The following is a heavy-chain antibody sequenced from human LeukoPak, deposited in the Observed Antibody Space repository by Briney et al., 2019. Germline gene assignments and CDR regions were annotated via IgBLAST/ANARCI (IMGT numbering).Heavy chain of an antibody. Sequence: GGSLRLSCAASGFTFSSYEMHWVRQAPGKGLEWVSYISSSGSTIYYADSVKGRFTISRDNAKNSLYLQMNSLRAEDTAVYYCAELSITMIGGVWGKGTTVTISS. CDR3: AELSITMIGGV. CDR2: ISSSGSTI. D-gene: IGHD3-10*02. CDR1: GFTFSSYE. V-gene: IGHV3-48*03. J-gene: IGHJ6*04.